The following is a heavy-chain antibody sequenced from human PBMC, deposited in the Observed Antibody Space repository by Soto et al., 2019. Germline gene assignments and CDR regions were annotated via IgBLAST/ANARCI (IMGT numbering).Heavy chain of an antibody. J-gene: IGHJ4*02. D-gene: IGHD3-3*01. V-gene: IGHV5-51*01. Sequence: GESLKISCKGSGYSFTSYWIGWVRQMPGKGLEWMGIIYPGDSDTRYSPSFQGQVTISADKSISTAYLQWSSLKASDTAMYYCARLQTTIFGVVIIPRYFDYWGQGTLVPVSS. CDR2: IYPGDSDT. CDR3: ARLQTTIFGVVIIPRYFDY. CDR1: GYSFTSYW.